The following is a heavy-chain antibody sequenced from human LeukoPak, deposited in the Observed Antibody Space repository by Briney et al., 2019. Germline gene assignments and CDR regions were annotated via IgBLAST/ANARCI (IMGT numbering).Heavy chain of an antibody. D-gene: IGHD2-21*01. Sequence: ASVKVSCKASGYTFTGYFMHWVRQAPGQGLEWMGWINPNIGDASYAQKFQGRVTMTRDRSINTAYMELSRLTSDDSAVYCCARMDLDGGGAIWFDQWDRGTGVSVSS. J-gene: IGHJ5*02. CDR2: INPNIGDA. V-gene: IGHV1-2*02. CDR1: GYTFTGYF. CDR3: ARMDLDGGGAIWFDQ.